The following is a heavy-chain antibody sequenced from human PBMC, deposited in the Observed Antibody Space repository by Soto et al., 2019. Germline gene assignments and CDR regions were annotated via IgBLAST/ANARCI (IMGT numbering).Heavy chain of an antibody. CDR3: AKYETRGMITFGGVIVYMDV. CDR1: GFTFSSYA. V-gene: IGHV3-23*01. Sequence: GGSLRLSCAASGFTFSSYAMSWVRQAPGKGLEWVSAISGSGGSTYYADSVKGRFTISRDNSKNTLYLQMNSLRAEDTAVYYCAKYETRGMITFGGVIVYMDVWGKGTTVTVSS. CDR2: ISGSGGST. D-gene: IGHD3-16*02. J-gene: IGHJ6*03.